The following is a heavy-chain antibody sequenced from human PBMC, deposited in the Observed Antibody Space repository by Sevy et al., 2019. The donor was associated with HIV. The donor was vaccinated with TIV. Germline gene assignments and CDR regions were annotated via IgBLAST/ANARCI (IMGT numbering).Heavy chain of an antibody. V-gene: IGHV3-30*04. CDR3: ARDPGNSGNY. Sequence: GGSLRLSCAASGFTFSTYAMHWLRQAPGKGLEWVAVISHDERTTYYADSVKGRFTISRDNSKNTLYLQMDSLRPEDTTIYYGARDPGNSGNYWGQGTLVTVSS. CDR1: GFTFSTYA. D-gene: IGHD1-1*01. J-gene: IGHJ4*02. CDR2: ISHDERTT.